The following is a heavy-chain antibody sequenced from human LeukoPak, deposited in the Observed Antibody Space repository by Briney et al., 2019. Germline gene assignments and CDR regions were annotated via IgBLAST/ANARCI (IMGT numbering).Heavy chain of an antibody. D-gene: IGHD3-3*01. CDR1: GYTFSSYW. CDR2: IYPGDSDT. J-gene: IGHJ4*02. V-gene: IGHV5-51*01. CDR3: ARQNDFRLDY. Sequence: GESLRISCKGSGYTFSSYWIGWVRQMPGKGLEWMGIIYPGDSDTRYSPSLQGQVTISVDTSIGTAYLQWSSLKASDTAIYYCARQNDFRLDYWGQGTLATVSS.